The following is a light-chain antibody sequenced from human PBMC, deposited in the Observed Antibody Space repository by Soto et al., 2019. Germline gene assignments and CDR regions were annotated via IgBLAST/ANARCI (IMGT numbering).Light chain of an antibody. CDR3: QHYDETPIT. CDR2: GAS. Sequence: EIVLTQSPGTLSLSPGGRATLSCRASQSVSRRLAWYQHRPGQSPRLLISGASMRASGVPVRFSGSGSGTDFTLTISRLEPEDFAVYYCQHYDETPITFGLGTRLEV. CDR1: QSVSRR. V-gene: IGKV3-20*01. J-gene: IGKJ5*01.